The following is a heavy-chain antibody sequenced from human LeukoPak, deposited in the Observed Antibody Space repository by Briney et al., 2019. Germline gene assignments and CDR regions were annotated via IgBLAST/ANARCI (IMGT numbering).Heavy chain of an antibody. CDR3: ARGGLMMDV. Sequence: GGSLRLSCAASGFTFTTYWMTWVRQAPGKGLEWVANIRQGGSEKDYVDSVKARFTISRDNARNSLYLQMNSLRAEDTAVYHCARGGLMMDVWGKGTTVTVSS. CDR1: GFTFTTYW. CDR2: IRQGGSEK. J-gene: IGHJ6*04. V-gene: IGHV3-7*01. D-gene: IGHD2-8*01.